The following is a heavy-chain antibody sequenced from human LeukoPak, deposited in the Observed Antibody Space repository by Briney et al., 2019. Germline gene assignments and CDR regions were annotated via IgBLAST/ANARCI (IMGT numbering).Heavy chain of an antibody. CDR3: ARPSTYDYVWGSYRYLDY. J-gene: IGHJ4*02. CDR2: ISYDGSNK. V-gene: IGHV3-30*01. D-gene: IGHD3-16*02. Sequence: PGGPLRLSCAASGFTFSSYAMHWVRQAPGKGLEWVAGISYDGSNKYYADSVKGRFTISRDNSKNTLYLQMTSLRAEDAAVYYCARPSTYDYVWGSYRYLDYWGQGTLVTGSS. CDR1: GFTFSSYA.